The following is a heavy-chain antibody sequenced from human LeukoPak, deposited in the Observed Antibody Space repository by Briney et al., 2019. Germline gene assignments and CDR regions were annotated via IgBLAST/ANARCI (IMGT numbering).Heavy chain of an antibody. V-gene: IGHV1-18*01. CDR1: GYTFTSYG. D-gene: IGHD6-19*01. Sequence: GASVKVSCKASGYTFTSYGISWVRQAPGQGLEWMGWISAYNGNTNYAQKLQGRVTMTRDTSISTAYMELSRLRSDDTAVYYCARAIAVAGLGWFDPWGQGTLVTVSS. CDR2: ISAYNGNT. J-gene: IGHJ5*02. CDR3: ARAIAVAGLGWFDP.